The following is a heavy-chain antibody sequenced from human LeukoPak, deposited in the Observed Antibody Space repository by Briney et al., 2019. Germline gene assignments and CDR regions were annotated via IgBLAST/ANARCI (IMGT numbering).Heavy chain of an antibody. V-gene: IGHV3-30*18. J-gene: IGHJ4*02. Sequence: PGGSLRLSCAASEFTFSSYGMHWVRQAPGKGLEWVAVISYDGSNKYYADSVKGRFTISRDNSKNTLYLQMNSLRAENTAVYYCAKGSTMYIIVVVTEYYFDYWGQGTLVTVSS. CDR2: ISYDGSNK. CDR1: EFTFSSYG. D-gene: IGHD3-22*01. CDR3: AKGSTMYIIVVVTEYYFDY.